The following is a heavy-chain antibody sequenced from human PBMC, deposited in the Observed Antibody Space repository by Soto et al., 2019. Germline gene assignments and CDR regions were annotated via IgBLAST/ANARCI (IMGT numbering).Heavy chain of an antibody. CDR1: GDTIYSDNYY. V-gene: IGHV4-30-4*01. CDR2: IYYSGKT. J-gene: IGHJ4*02. Sequence: QVQLRESGPGLVKPSQTLSLTCTVSGDTIYSDNYYWTWIRQPPGRGLELIAYIYYSGKTYYNPSRTSRTIISVDTSKNQFSLRLSCVTAADTAVYCCASGESMLPSILTSPLDFWGQGILVTVSS. CDR3: ASGESMLPSILTSPLDF. D-gene: IGHD2-15*01.